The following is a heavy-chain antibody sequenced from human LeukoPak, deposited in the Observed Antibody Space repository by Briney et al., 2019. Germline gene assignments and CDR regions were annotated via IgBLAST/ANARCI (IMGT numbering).Heavy chain of an antibody. J-gene: IGHJ6*01. V-gene: IGHV4-39*07. CDR2: IDHSGRT. Sequence: SETLSLICTVSGGSISSNDFWWGCIRQPPGEGLEWIGEIDHSGRTNYNPSLKSRVTISVDKSKNQISLKLSSVTAADTAVYYCASKEYYYYGMDVWGQGTTVTVSS. CDR3: ASKEYYYYGMDV. CDR1: GGSISSNDFW.